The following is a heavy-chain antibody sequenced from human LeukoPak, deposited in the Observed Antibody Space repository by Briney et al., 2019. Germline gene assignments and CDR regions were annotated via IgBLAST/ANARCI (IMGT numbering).Heavy chain of an antibody. CDR1: GGSISSHY. CDR3: ARPYYDSSGYFDY. CDR2: VYYSGST. D-gene: IGHD3-22*01. J-gene: IGHJ4*02. V-gene: IGHV4-59*11. Sequence: SETLSLTCTVSGGSISSHYWSWIRQPPGKGLEWIGYVYYSGSTNYNPSLKSRVTISIDTSKNQFSLKLSSVTAADTAVYYCARPYYDSSGYFDYWGQGTLVTVSS.